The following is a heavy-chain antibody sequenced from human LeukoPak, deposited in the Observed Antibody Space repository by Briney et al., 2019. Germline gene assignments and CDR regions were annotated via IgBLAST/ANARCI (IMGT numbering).Heavy chain of an antibody. CDR2: ISGGGGST. CDR3: AKVPLAYTYYFDY. Sequence: AGGSLRLSCAASGFTFSSYAMSWVRQAPGKGLEWVSAISGGGGSTYYADSVKGRFTISRDNSKNTLYLQMNSLRAEDTAVYYCAKVPLAYTYYFDYWGQGTLVTVSS. CDR1: GFTFSSYA. J-gene: IGHJ4*02. D-gene: IGHD3-16*01. V-gene: IGHV3-23*01.